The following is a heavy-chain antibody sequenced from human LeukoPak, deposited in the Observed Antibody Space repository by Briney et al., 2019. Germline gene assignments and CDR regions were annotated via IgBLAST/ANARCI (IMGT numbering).Heavy chain of an antibody. D-gene: IGHD6-19*01. CDR1: GFTFSTYG. CDR3: AREGGRQWLVQDGMDV. J-gene: IGHJ6*02. CDR2: ISYDGNNK. V-gene: IGHV3-30*03. Sequence: GGSLRLSCAASGFTFSTYGMHWVRQAPGKGLEWVEVISYDGNNKYYAASVKGRFTISRDNSKNTLYLEKNSLRAEDTAVYYWAREGGRQWLVQDGMDVWGQGTTVTVSS.